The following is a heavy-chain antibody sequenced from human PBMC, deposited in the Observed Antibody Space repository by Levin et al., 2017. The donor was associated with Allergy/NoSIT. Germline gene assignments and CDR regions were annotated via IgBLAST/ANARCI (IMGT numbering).Heavy chain of an antibody. V-gene: IGHV3-30-3*01. CDR3: ARGSGYCSGGSCYFGYYYGMDV. D-gene: IGHD2-15*01. CDR2: ISYDGSNK. J-gene: IGHJ6*02. Sequence: QAGGSLRLSCAASGFTFSSYAMHWVRQAPGKGLEWVAVISYDGSNKYYADSVKGRFTISRDNSKNTLYLQMNSLRAEDTAVYYCARGSGYCSGGSCYFGYYYGMDVWGQGTTVTVSS. CDR1: GFTFSSYA.